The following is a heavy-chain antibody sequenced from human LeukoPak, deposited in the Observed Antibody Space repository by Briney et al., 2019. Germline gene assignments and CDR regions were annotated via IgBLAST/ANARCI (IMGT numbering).Heavy chain of an antibody. CDR2: INPNSGGT. J-gene: IGHJ3*02. D-gene: IGHD3-16*01. CDR3: ATLGGAFDI. CDR1: GYTFTGYY. V-gene: IGHV1-2*06. Sequence: GESLKISCKGSGYTFTGYYIHWVRQAPGQGLEWMGRINPNSGGTNYAQKFQGRVTMTRDTSISTAYMELSRLRSDDTAVYYCATLGGAFDIWGQGTMVTVSS.